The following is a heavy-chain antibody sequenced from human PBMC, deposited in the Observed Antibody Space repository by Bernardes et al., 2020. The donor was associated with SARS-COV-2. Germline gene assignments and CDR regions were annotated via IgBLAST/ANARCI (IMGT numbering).Heavy chain of an antibody. CDR3: ARGFSYYDSSDPFDY. D-gene: IGHD3-22*01. CDR2: IWYDGSNK. J-gene: IGHJ4*02. V-gene: IGHV3-33*01. CDR1: GFSFSSYG. Sequence: GGSLRLSCAASGFSFSSYGMHWVRQAPGKGLEWVAVIWYDGSNKYYADSVKGRFTISRDNSKNTLYLQMNSLRAEDTAVYYCARGFSYYDSSDPFDYWGQGTLVTVSS.